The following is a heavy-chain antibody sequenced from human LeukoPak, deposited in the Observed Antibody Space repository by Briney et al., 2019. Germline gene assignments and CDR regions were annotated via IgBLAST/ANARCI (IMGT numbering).Heavy chain of an antibody. CDR3: ARMPSYGSGSYLFVDP. CDR2: INPSGGST. CDR1: GYTFSGYY. J-gene: IGHJ5*02. V-gene: IGHV1-46*01. Sequence: ASVKVSCKASGYTFSGYYMHWVRQAPGQGLEWMGIINPSGGSTSYAQKFQGRVTMTRDMSTSTVYMELSSLRSEDTAVYYCARMPSYGSGSYLFVDPWGQGTLVTVSS. D-gene: IGHD3-10*01.